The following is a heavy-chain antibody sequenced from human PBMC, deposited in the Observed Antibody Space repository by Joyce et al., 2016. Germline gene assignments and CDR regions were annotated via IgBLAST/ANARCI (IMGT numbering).Heavy chain of an antibody. CDR2: INQDGNEK. CDR1: GFTFSSYW. V-gene: IGHV3-7*03. CDR3: ARARGCSGRTCHNFDY. D-gene: IGHD2-15*01. J-gene: IGHJ4*02. Sequence: EVHLVESGGGLVQPGGSLRLSCAASGFTFSSYWMSWVRQAPGKGLEWVANINQDGNEKYYVDSVKGRFTISRDNAKNSLYLQMNSLKAEDTAVYYCARARGCSGRTCHNFDYWGQGTLVTVSP.